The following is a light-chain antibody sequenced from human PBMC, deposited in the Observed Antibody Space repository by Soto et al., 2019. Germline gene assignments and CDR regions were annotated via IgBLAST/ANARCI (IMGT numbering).Light chain of an antibody. Sequence: QSALTQPASVSGSPGQSITISCTGTSSDVGSYNYVSWYQQHPGKAPKLMIYQVNNRPSGLSNRFSGSKSGNTASLTISGLQAEDEADYYCNSYTSSDTWVFGGGTKVTVL. CDR1: SSDVGSYNY. J-gene: IGLJ3*02. V-gene: IGLV2-14*01. CDR3: NSYTSSDTWV. CDR2: QVN.